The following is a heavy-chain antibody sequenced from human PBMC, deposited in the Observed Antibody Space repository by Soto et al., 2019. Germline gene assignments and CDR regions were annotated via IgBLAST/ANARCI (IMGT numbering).Heavy chain of an antibody. CDR1: GGSISSGGYY. J-gene: IGHJ6*03. CDR2: IYYSGST. Sequence: QVQLQESGPGLVKPSQTLSLTCTVSGGSISSGGYYWSWIRQHPGKGLEWIGYIYYSGSTYYNPSLKSRVTRSVDTSKNQFSLKLSSVTAADTAVYYCARVIAAAGAYYYYYYYMDVWGKGTTVTVSS. V-gene: IGHV4-31*03. D-gene: IGHD6-13*01. CDR3: ARVIAAAGAYYYYYYYMDV.